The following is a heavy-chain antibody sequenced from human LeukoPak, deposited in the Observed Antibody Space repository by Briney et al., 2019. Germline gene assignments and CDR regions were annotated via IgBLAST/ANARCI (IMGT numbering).Heavy chain of an antibody. D-gene: IGHD1-26*01. J-gene: IGHJ3*02. Sequence: GGSLRLSCAASGFTFSSYSMNWVRQAPGKGLEWVSSITSSSSYIYYADSLKGRFTISRDNAKNSLYLQMNSLRAEDTAVYYCARKDGIVGAPDAFDIWGQGTMVTVSS. V-gene: IGHV3-21*01. CDR3: ARKDGIVGAPDAFDI. CDR2: ITSSSSYI. CDR1: GFTFSSYS.